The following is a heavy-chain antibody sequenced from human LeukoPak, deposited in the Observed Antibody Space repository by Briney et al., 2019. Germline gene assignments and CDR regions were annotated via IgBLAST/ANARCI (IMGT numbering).Heavy chain of an antibody. D-gene: IGHD5-18*01. CDR3: ARDNLRGYSYGYFFDY. CDR2: INPNSGGT. Sequence: ASVKVSCKASGYTFTGYYMHWVRRAPGQGLEWMGWINPNSGGTNYAQKFQGRVTMTRDTSISTAYMELSRLRSDDTAVYYCARDNLRGYSYGYFFDYWGQGTLVTVSS. J-gene: IGHJ4*02. V-gene: IGHV1-2*02. CDR1: GYTFTGYY.